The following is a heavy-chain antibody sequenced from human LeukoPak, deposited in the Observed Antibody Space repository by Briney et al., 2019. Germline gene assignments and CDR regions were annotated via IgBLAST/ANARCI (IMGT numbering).Heavy chain of an antibody. V-gene: IGHV3-74*01. CDR1: GFSFSEYW. D-gene: IGHD3-22*01. Sequence: PWGSLTLSCAASGFSFSEYWMHWARQAPGKGLMWVSRINTDGTTTDYADSLKVRFTISRDNAKNTVFLLMNRLTVEDSAVYYCLSAHDNEDSSGYSHDYWGQGTPVTVSS. J-gene: IGHJ4*02. CDR2: INTDGTTT. CDR3: LSAHDNEDSSGYSHDY.